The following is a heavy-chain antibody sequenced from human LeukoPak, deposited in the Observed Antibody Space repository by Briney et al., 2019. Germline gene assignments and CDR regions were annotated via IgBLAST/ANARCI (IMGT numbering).Heavy chain of an antibody. V-gene: IGHV4-39*07. CDR2: ISYSGSS. CDR1: GGSITSSGSY. Sequence: SETLSLTCSVSGGSITSSGSYWGWIRQPPGKGLEWIGSISYSGSSYYNPSLKSRVTMSVDTSKNQFSLKLVSVTAADTAVYYCARSGGSGTYYDGSFDYWGQGTLVTVSS. D-gene: IGHD1-26*01. CDR3: ARSGGSGTYYDGSFDY. J-gene: IGHJ4*02.